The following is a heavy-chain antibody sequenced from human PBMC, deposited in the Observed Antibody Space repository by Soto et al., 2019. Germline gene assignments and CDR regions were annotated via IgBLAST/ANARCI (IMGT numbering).Heavy chain of an antibody. V-gene: IGHV4-4*07. D-gene: IGHD1-26*01. CDR2: IYTSGST. Sequence: LSLTCTVSGGSMSGYYWSWIRQPAGKGLEWIGRIYTSGSTNYNPSLRSRVTMSVDTSKNQFSLRLSSVTAADTAVYYCARDGGSYPYYIDYWGQGTLVTVSS. J-gene: IGHJ4*02. CDR1: GGSMSGYY. CDR3: ARDGGSYPYYIDY.